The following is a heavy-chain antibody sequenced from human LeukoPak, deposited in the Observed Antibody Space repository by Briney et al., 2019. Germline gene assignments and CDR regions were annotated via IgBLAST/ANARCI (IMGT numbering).Heavy chain of an antibody. J-gene: IGHJ4*02. CDR3: ARGGRYFDWLLPRSYFDY. D-gene: IGHD3-9*01. CDR2: IWYDGSNK. V-gene: IGHV3-33*01. Sequence: PGGSLRLSCAASGFTFSSYGMHWVRQAPGKGLEWVAVIWYDGSNKYYADSVKGRFTISRDNSENTLYLQMNSLRAEDTAVYYCARGGRYFDWLLPRSYFDYWGQGTLVTVSS. CDR1: GFTFSSYG.